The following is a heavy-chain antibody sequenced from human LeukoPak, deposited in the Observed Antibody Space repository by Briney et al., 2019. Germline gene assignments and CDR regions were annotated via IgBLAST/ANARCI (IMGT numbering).Heavy chain of an antibody. D-gene: IGHD1-1*01. CDR1: GFTFNICT. V-gene: IGHV3-21*01. CDR3: AVQRVHHGFDI. J-gene: IGHJ3*02. Sequence: GGSLRLSCAASGFTFNICTMNWVRQAPGKGLEWVSSISSSSTYVYYADSLKGRFTISRDNGKHSLYLQMKSLRAEDTAVYYCAVQRVHHGFDIWGQGTMVTVSS. CDR2: ISSSSTYV.